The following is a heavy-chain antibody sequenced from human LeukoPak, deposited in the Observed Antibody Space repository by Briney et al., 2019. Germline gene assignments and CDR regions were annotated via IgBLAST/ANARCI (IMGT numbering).Heavy chain of an antibody. J-gene: IGHJ6*04. CDR3: AELGITMIGGV. CDR2: ISGSGGST. Sequence: GGSLRLSCAASEFTFSDAWMSWVRQAPGKGLEWVSAISGSGGSTYYADSVKGRFTISRDNSKNTLYLQMNSLRAEDTAVYYCAELGITMIGGVWGKGTTVTISS. D-gene: IGHD3-10*02. CDR1: EFTFSDAW. V-gene: IGHV3-23*01.